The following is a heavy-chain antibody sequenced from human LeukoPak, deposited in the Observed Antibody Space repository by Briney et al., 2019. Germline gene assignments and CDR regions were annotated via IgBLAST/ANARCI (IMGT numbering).Heavy chain of an antibody. D-gene: IGHD5-12*01. V-gene: IGHV3-9*01. CDR2: ISWNSGNI. CDR1: GFTFSSYS. J-gene: IGHJ5*01. Sequence: GGSLRLSCAASGFTFSSYSMNWVRQAPGKGLEWVSGISWNSGNIDYADSVKGRFTISRDNAKNSLYLQMNGLRAEDTAFYYCAKDGYESSIPGNWFDSWGQGTLVTVSS. CDR3: AKDGYESSIPGNWFDS.